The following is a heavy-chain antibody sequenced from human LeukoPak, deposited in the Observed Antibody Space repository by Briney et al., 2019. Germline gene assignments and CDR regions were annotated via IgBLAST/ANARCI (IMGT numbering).Heavy chain of an antibody. CDR2: ISAYNGNT. J-gene: IGHJ4*02. Sequence: GDSVKVSCKASGYTFTSYGISWVRQAPGQGLEWMGWISAYNGNTNYAQKLQGRVTMTTDTSTSTAYMELRSLRSDDTAVYYCARPRGYCGGDCYSDYWGQGTLVTVSS. V-gene: IGHV1-18*01. CDR1: GYTFTSYG. D-gene: IGHD2-21*01. CDR3: ARPRGYCGGDCYSDY.